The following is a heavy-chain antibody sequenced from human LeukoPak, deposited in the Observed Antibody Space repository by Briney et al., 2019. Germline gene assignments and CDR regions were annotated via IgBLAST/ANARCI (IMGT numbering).Heavy chain of an antibody. CDR1: GFTFSSYG. V-gene: IGHV3-30*02. Sequence: GGSLRLSCAASGFTFSSYGMHWVRQAPGKGLEWVAFIRYDGSNKYYADSVKGRFTISRDNSKNTLYLQMNSLRAEDTAVYYCAKVLLTTDYYYYYMDVWGKGTTVTVSS. D-gene: IGHD1-1*01. J-gene: IGHJ6*03. CDR3: AKVLLTTDYYYYYMDV. CDR2: IRYDGSNK.